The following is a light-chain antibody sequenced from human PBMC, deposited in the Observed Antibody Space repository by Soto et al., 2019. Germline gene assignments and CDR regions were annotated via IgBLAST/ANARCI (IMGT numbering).Light chain of an antibody. CDR3: AAWDDSLSVWV. CDR2: RNN. CDR1: SSNIGSNY. J-gene: IGLJ3*02. V-gene: IGLV1-47*01. Sequence: QSVLTQPPSASGTPGRRVTISCSGSSSNIGSNYVYWYQQLPGTAPKLLIYRNNKRPSGVPDRFSGSKSGTSASLAISGLRSEDEADYYCAAWDDSLSVWVFGGGTKLTVL.